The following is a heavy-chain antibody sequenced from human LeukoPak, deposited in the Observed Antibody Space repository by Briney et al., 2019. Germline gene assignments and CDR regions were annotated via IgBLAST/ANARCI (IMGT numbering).Heavy chain of an antibody. Sequence: ASLKDSCKASGYTFPINVISWVRQAPGQGREWMGWISAYNGETNHAKNCEGRVTMTTDTSTSTAYPAMRSLSSDDTAVYFCARAGSDDTSGYSSFWGQGNLVTVSS. CDR2: ISAYNGET. V-gene: IGHV1-18*01. J-gene: IGHJ4*02. CDR3: ARAGSDDTSGYSSF. CDR1: GYTFPINV. D-gene: IGHD3-22*01.